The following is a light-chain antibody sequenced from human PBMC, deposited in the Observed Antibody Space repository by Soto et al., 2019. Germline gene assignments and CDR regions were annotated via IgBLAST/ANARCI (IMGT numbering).Light chain of an antibody. CDR1: QSISSY. J-gene: IGKJ2*03. V-gene: IGKV1-39*01. CDR3: QQSYSTPVG. CDR2: AAS. Sequence: DFQMTQSPSSLSASVGDRVTITCRASQSISSYLNWYQQKPGKAPKLLIYAASSLQSGVPSRFSGSGSGTDFTLTISSLQPEDFATYYCQQSYSTPVGFGQGTKLEIK.